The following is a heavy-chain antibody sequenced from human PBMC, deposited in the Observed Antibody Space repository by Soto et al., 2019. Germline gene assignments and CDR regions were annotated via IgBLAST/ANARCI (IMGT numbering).Heavy chain of an antibody. CDR3: ASKGTSVSGYSSSWKDYYYYGMDV. D-gene: IGHD6-13*01. Sequence: QVQLVQSGAEVKKPGASVKVSCKASGYTFTSYYMHWVRQAPGQGLEWMGIINPSGGSTSYAQKFQGRVTLTRDTSTSTVYMELSSLRSEDTAVYYCASKGTSVSGYSSSWKDYYYYGMDVWGQGTTVTVSS. CDR1: GYTFTSYY. V-gene: IGHV1-46*03. CDR2: INPSGGST. J-gene: IGHJ6*02.